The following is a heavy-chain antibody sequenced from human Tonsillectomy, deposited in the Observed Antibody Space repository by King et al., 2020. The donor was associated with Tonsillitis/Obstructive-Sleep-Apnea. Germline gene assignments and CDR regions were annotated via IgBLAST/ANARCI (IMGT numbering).Heavy chain of an antibody. CDR3: ARDKAMDDILTGYDY. D-gene: IGHD3-9*01. J-gene: IGHJ4*02. V-gene: IGHV3-30*04. CDR2: ISYDGSKK. Sequence: QVQLVESGGGVVQPGRSLRLSCAASGFTFSTYAMHWVRQAPGKGLEWLALISYDGSKKYYADSVKGRFTISRDSSKNTMYLQMNSLRAEDTAMYYCARDKAMDDILTGYDYWGQGTLVTVSS. CDR1: GFTFSTYA.